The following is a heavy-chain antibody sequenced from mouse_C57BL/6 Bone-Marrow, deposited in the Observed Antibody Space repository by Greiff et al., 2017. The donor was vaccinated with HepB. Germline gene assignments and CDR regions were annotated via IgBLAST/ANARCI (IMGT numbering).Heavy chain of an antibody. D-gene: IGHD1-1*01. CDR1: GFSLTSYG. V-gene: IGHV2-6*01. CDR2: IWGVGST. J-gene: IGHJ3*01. Sequence: VQLKQSGPGLVAPSQSLSITCTVSGFSLTSYGVDWVRQSPGKGLEWLGVIWGVGSTNYNSALKSRLSISKDNSKSQVFLKMNSLQTDDTAMYYCASGPDYYGSSLVAYWGQGTLVTVSA. CDR3: ASGPDYYGSSLVAY.